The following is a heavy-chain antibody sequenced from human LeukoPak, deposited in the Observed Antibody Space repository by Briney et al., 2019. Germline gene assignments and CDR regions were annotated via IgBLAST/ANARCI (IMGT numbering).Heavy chain of an antibody. CDR1: GGSISSYY. Sequence: SETLSLTCTVSGGSISSYYWSWIRKPPGKGVEWIGYIYYSGSTKYNPSLKSRVSISVDTSKNQFSLKLSSVTAADTAVYYCARGAGAGYNLQPFDYWGQGTLVTVSS. CDR3: ARGAGAGYNLQPFDY. V-gene: IGHV4-59*08. D-gene: IGHD5-24*01. J-gene: IGHJ4*02. CDR2: IYYSGST.